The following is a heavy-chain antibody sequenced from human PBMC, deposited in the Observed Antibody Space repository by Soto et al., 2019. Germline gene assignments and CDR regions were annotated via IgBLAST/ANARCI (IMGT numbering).Heavy chain of an antibody. CDR1: GGTFSSYA. J-gene: IGHJ6*02. V-gene: IGHV1-69*01. Sequence: QVQLVQSGAEVKKPGSSVKVSCKASGGTFSSYAISWVRQAPGQGLEWMGGIIPIYGTANYAQKFQGRVTITADESTSTGYMELSRLRSEDTAVYYCARGGEDIVVVPAAIHYGMGVWGQGTTVTVSS. CDR3: ARGGEDIVVVPAAIHYGMGV. D-gene: IGHD2-2*01. CDR2: IIPIYGTA.